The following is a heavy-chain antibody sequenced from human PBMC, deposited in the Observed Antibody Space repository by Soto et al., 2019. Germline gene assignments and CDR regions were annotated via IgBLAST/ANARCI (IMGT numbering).Heavy chain of an antibody. V-gene: IGHV4-59*01. CDR1: GGSISSYY. Sequence: SETLSLTCTVSGGSISSYYWSWIRQPPGKGLEWIGYIYYSGSTNYNPSLKSRVTISVDTSKNQFSLKLSSVTAADTAVYYCARFNLAFDDYGDYVWFDPWGQGTLVTVSS. CDR2: IYYSGST. D-gene: IGHD4-17*01. CDR3: ARFNLAFDDYGDYVWFDP. J-gene: IGHJ5*02.